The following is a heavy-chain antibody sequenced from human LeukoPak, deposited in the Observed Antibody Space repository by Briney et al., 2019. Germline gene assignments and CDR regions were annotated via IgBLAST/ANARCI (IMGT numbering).Heavy chain of an antibody. J-gene: IGHJ6*04. CDR1: GFTFSSYA. CDR2: ISGSGGST. CDR3: ARDRCSGSSCYPYGMDV. V-gene: IGHV3-23*01. Sequence: GGSLRLSCAASGFTFSSYAMSWVRQAPGKGLEWVSAISGSGGSTYYADSVKGRFTISRDNSKNTLYLQMNSLRAEDTAVYYCARDRCSGSSCYPYGMDVWGKGTTVTVSS. D-gene: IGHD2-15*01.